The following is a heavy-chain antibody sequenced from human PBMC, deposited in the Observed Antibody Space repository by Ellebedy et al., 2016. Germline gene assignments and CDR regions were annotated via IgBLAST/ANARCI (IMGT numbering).Heavy chain of an antibody. CDR1: GFRVTSND. V-gene: IGHV3-53*01. CDR2: IDSGDSS. Sequence: GESLKISXAASGFRVTSNDMTWVRQAPGKGLEWVSVIDSGDSSYYADSVKGRFTISRDSRKNTLYLQMNSLRGEDTAVYYCATRHYGGFDFWGRGTMVTVSS. D-gene: IGHD4-23*01. CDR3: ATRHYGGFDF. J-gene: IGHJ3*01.